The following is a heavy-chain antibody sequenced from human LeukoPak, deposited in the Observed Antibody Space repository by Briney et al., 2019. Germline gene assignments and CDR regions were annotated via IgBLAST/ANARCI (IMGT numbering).Heavy chain of an antibody. CDR1: GFTFDDYG. CDR3: AREGYCSSTSCYHAYYYYYMDV. D-gene: IGHD2-2*01. V-gene: IGHV3-20*04. J-gene: IGHJ6*03. Sequence: PGGSLRLSCAASGFTFDDYGMSWVRQAPGKGLEWVSGINWNGGSTGYADSVKGRFTISRDNAKNSLYLQMNSLRAEDTALYYCAREGYCSSTSCYHAYYYYYMDVWGKGTTVTVSS. CDR2: INWNGGST.